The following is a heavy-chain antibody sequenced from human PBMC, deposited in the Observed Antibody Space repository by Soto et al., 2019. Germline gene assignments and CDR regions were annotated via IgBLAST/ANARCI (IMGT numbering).Heavy chain of an antibody. CDR2: TYHRSKWYN. Sequence: SHTLSLTCVISGDSVSSNSAAWNWIRQSPSRGLEWLGRTYHRSKWYNDYAVSVKSRVSINPDTSKNQFSLQLNSVTPEDTAVYYCARDPGIAVAGTAYYFDYWGQGTLVTVSS. CDR1: GDSVSSNSAA. D-gene: IGHD6-19*01. V-gene: IGHV6-1*01. CDR3: ARDPGIAVAGTAYYFDY. J-gene: IGHJ4*02.